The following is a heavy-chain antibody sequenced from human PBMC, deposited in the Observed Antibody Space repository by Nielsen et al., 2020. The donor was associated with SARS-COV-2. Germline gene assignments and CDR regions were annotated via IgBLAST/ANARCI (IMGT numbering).Heavy chain of an antibody. Sequence: GGSLRLSCAASGFTFSSYWMHWVRQAPGKGLEWVSGINWNGGSTGYADSVKGRFTISRDNAKNSLYLQMNSLRAEDTALYHCARDQPETGTARDYWGQGTLVTVSS. CDR1: GFTFSSYW. CDR3: ARDQPETGTARDY. J-gene: IGHJ4*02. D-gene: IGHD1-1*01. CDR2: INWNGGST. V-gene: IGHV3-20*01.